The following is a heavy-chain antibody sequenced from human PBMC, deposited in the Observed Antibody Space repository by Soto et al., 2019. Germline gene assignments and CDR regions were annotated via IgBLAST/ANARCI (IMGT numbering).Heavy chain of an antibody. V-gene: IGHV4-30-4*01. J-gene: IGHJ5*02. CDR2: IYYSGST. CDR1: GGSISSGDYY. CDR3: ARELFYGDYVGWFDP. D-gene: IGHD4-17*01. Sequence: PSETLSLTCTVSGGSISSGDYYWSWIRQPPGKGLEWIGYIYYSGSTYYNPSLKSRVTISVDTSKNQFSLKLSSVTAADTAVYYCARELFYGDYVGWFDPWGQGTLVTVS.